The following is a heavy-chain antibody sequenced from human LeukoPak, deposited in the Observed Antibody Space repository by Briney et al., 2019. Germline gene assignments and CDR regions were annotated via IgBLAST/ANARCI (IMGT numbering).Heavy chain of an antibody. CDR2: IYYSGST. D-gene: IGHD3-22*01. Sequence: PSETLSLTCTVSGGSISSYYWSWIRQPPGKGLEWIGYIYYSGSTNYNPSLESRVTISVDTSKNQFSLKLSSVTAADTAVYYCARTRFGYYNYWGQGTLVTVSS. J-gene: IGHJ4*02. V-gene: IGHV4-59*01. CDR3: ARTRFGYYNY. CDR1: GGSISSYY.